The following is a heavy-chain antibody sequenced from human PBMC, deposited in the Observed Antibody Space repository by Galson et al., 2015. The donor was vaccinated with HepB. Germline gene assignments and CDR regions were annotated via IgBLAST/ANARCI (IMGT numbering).Heavy chain of an antibody. D-gene: IGHD1-26*01. CDR2: ISGSGGST. CDR1: GFTFSSYA. V-gene: IGHV3-23*01. Sequence: SLRLSCAASGFTFSSYAMSWVRQAPGKGLEWVSAISGSGGSTYYADSVKGRFTISRDNSKNTLYLQMNSLRAEDTAVYYCAKEVVHTSVGAPQDAVDIWGQGTMVTVSS. J-gene: IGHJ3*02. CDR3: AKEVVHTSVGAPQDAVDI.